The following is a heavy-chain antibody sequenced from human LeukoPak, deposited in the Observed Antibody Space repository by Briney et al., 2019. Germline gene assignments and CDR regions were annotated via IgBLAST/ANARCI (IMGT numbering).Heavy chain of an antibody. CDR1: GGSFSGYY. CDR2: INHSGST. CDR3: ARALNYGPAY. D-gene: IGHD3-10*01. J-gene: IGHJ4*02. V-gene: IGHV4-34*01. Sequence: SETLSLTCAVYGGSFSGYYWSWIRQPPGKGLEWIGEINHSGSTNYNPSLKSRVTISVDTSKNQFSLKLSSVTAADTAVYYCARALNYGPAYWGQGTLVTVSS.